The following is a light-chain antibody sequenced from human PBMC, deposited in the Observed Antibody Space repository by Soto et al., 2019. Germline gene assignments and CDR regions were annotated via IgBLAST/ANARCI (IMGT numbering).Light chain of an antibody. J-gene: IGKJ4*01. V-gene: IGKV3-11*01. CDR3: QQRGNWPIT. CDR2: DAS. Sequence: EIVLTQSPATLSLSPGERATLSCRASQSVSSYLAWYQQKPGQAPRLLIYDASNRATGIPARFSGSGSGTDFTLTISSLEPEDFAVYYCQQRGNWPITFGGGTKAEIK. CDR1: QSVSSY.